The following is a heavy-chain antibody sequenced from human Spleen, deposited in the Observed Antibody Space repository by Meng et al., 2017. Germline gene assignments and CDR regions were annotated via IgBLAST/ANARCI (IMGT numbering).Heavy chain of an antibody. D-gene: IGHD1-26*01. CDR1: GFTFSRYG. J-gene: IGHJ4*02. CDR2: ISFDGSNK. V-gene: IGHV3-30*18. Sequence: QVQLVESGGGVVQPGRSLRLSCAASGFTFSRYGMHWVRQAPGKGLEWVAIISFDGSNKYYADSVKGRFTISRDNSKNTLYLQMNSLRAEDTAVYYCAKAGLGEWELPTGWGQGTLVTVSS. CDR3: AKAGLGEWELPTG.